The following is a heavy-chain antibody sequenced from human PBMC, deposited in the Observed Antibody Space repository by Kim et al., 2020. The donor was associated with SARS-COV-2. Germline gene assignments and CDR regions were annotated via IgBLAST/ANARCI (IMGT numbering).Heavy chain of an antibody. CDR2: IIPILGIA. Sequence: SVKVSCKASGGTFSSYTISWVRQAPGQGLEWMGRIIPILGIANYAQKFQGRVTITADKSTSTAYMELSSLRSEDTAVYYCARHTDLGSVYYFDYWGQGTLVTVSS. D-gene: IGHD2-8*01. CDR1: GGTFSSYT. V-gene: IGHV1-69*02. CDR3: ARHTDLGSVYYFDY. J-gene: IGHJ4*02.